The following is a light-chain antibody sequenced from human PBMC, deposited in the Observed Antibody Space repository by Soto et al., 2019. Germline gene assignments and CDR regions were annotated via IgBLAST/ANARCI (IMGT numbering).Light chain of an antibody. CDR2: LNSDGSH. J-gene: IGLJ2*01. V-gene: IGLV4-69*01. CDR3: QTWGTGIQGV. CDR1: SGHSNYA. Sequence: QLVLTQSPSASASLGASVKLTCTLSSGHSNYAIAWRQQQPEKGPRYLMNLNSDGSHIKGDVIPDRFSGSSSGAERYVTFSSLQSEDEADYYCQTWGTGIQGVFGGGTKVTVL.